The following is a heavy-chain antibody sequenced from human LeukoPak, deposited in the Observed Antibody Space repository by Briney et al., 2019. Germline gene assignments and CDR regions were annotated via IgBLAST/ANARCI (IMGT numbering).Heavy chain of an antibody. J-gene: IGHJ3*02. CDR1: GFTFSSYA. CDR2: ISYDGSNK. V-gene: IGHV3-30-3*01. CDR3: ASGGFGELNAFDI. Sequence: GGSLRLSCAASGFTFSSYAMHWVRQAPGKGLEWVAVISYDGSNKYYADSVKGRFTISRDNSKNTLYLQMNSLRAEDTAVYYCASGGFGELNAFDIWGQGTMVTVSS. D-gene: IGHD3-10*01.